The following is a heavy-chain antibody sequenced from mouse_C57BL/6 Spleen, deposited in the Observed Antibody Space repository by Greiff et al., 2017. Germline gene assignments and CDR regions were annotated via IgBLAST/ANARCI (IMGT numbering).Heavy chain of an antibody. CDR1: GFTFTDYY. CDR3: ARSDGYPFSYYYAMDY. D-gene: IGHD2-3*01. J-gene: IGHJ4*01. Sequence: DVQLQESGGGLVQPGGSLSLSCAASGFTFTDYYMSWVRQPPGKALEWLGFIRNKANGYTTEYSASVKGRFTISRDNSQSILYLQMNALRAEDSATYYCARSDGYPFSYYYAMDYWGQGTSVTVSS. CDR2: IRNKANGYTT. V-gene: IGHV7-3*01.